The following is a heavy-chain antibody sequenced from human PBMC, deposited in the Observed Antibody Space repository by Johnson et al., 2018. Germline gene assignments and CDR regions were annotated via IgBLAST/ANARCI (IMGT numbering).Heavy chain of an antibody. CDR3: ARDSSQFDGITFYYYHWSFDR. J-gene: IGHJ2*01. CDR1: GFTFNNHA. D-gene: IGHD3-10*01. V-gene: IGHV3-30-3*01. CDR2: LSYDGSNE. Sequence: QVQLVQSGGGVVQPGRSLRLSCAASGFTFNNHAMHWVRQAPGKGLEWVAVLSYDGSNEYYADSVKGRFTISRDNFKNTLFLQMNSLSPEDTALDFFARDSSQFDGITFYYYHWSFDRCGRGTLVTVYS.